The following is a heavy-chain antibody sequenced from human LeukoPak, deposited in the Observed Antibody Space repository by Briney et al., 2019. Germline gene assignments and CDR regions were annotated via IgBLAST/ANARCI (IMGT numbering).Heavy chain of an antibody. CDR1: GYTFTGYY. CDR2: INPNSGGT. Sequence: GASVKVSCKASGYTFTGYYMHWVRQAPGQGLEWMGWINPNSGGTNYAQKFQGRVTMTRDTSISTAYMELSRLRSDDAAVYYCARVTIAYNWFDPWGQGTLVTVSS. CDR3: ARVTIAYNWFDP. J-gene: IGHJ5*02. V-gene: IGHV1-2*02. D-gene: IGHD3-10*01.